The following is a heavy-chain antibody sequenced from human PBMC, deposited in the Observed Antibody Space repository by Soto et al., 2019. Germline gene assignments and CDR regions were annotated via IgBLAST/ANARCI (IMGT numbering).Heavy chain of an antibody. CDR3: TRHPTSGWYQIVY. D-gene: IGHD6-19*01. V-gene: IGHV4-59*08. CDR2: IYNSGST. J-gene: IGHJ4*02. Sequence: SETLSLTCSVSGGSISNYYWSWLRQPPGKGLEWIGCIYNSGSTNYNPSLKSRVTMSVDTSKNQFSLKLASVTAADTAVYYCTRHPTSGWYQIVYWGQGSLVTVSS. CDR1: GGSISNYY.